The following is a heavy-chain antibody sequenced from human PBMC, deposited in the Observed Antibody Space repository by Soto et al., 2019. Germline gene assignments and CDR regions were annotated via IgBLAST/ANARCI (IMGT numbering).Heavy chain of an antibody. V-gene: IGHV1-2*04. Sequence: QVQLVQSGAEVKKPGASVKVSCKASGYTFTGYYMHWVRQAPGQGLEWMGWINPNSGGTNYAQKFQGWVTMTRDKSISTAYMELSRLRSDDTAVYYCARASMTTVTTSHFGDSFDYWGQGTLVTVSS. CDR2: INPNSGGT. CDR3: ARASMTTVTTSHFGDSFDY. CDR1: GYTFTGYY. J-gene: IGHJ4*02. D-gene: IGHD4-17*01.